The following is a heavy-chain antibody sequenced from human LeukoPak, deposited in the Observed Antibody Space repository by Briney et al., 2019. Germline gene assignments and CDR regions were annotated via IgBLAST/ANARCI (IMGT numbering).Heavy chain of an antibody. V-gene: IGHV4-30-4*01. D-gene: IGHD3-22*01. CDR1: GGSISSDDCF. Sequence: SETLSLICTVSGGSISSDDCFWTWIRQPPGKGLEWIGYIYYTGSTYYNPSLKSRVSISLDPSENQFSLRLNSVTAADTAVYYCARVSYYDSSGFYFGYWGQGKMVAVSS. J-gene: IGHJ4*02. CDR2: IYYTGST. CDR3: ARVSYYDSSGFYFGY.